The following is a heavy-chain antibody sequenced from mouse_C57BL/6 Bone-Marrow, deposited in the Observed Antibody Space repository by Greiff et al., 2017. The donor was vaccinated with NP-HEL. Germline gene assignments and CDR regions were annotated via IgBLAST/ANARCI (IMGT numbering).Heavy chain of an antibody. V-gene: IGHV1-5*01. D-gene: IGHD1-1*01. J-gene: IGHJ3*01. Sequence: EVQLQQSGTVLARPGASVKMFCKTSGYTFTSYWMHWVKQRPGQGLEWIGAIYPGNSDTSYNQKFKGKAKLTAVTSASTAYMELSSLTNEDSAVYFCTRWPHYYVSSSWFAYWGQGTLVTVSA. CDR3: TRWPHYYVSSSWFAY. CDR2: IYPGNSDT. CDR1: GYTFTSYW.